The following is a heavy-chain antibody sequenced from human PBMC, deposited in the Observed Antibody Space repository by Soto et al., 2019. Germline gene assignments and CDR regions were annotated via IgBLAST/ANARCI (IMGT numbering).Heavy chain of an antibody. CDR2: IYYSGST. CDR3: ARSYYDSSGSYYPYDY. CDR1: GGSISSYY. Sequence: SETLSLTCTVSGGSISSYYWSWIRQSPGKGLEWIGYIYYSGSTNYNPSLKSRVTISVDTSKNQFSLKLSSVTAADTAVYYCARSYYDSSGSYYPYDYWGQGTLVTVSS. J-gene: IGHJ4*02. V-gene: IGHV4-59*01. D-gene: IGHD3-22*01.